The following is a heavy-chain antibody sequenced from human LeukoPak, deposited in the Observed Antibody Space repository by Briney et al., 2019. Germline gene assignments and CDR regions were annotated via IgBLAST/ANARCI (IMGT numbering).Heavy chain of an antibody. Sequence: GGSLRLSCAASGFTFSKFWMSWVRQAPGKGLEWVANIKQDGSDKYYVDSVKGRFTISRDNAKNSLYLQMNSLRAEDTAIYYCVAPASSSTVYYFDYWGQGTLVTVSS. CDR1: GFTFSKFW. J-gene: IGHJ4*02. CDR2: IKQDGSDK. V-gene: IGHV3-7*03. CDR3: VAPASSSTVYYFDY. D-gene: IGHD6-6*01.